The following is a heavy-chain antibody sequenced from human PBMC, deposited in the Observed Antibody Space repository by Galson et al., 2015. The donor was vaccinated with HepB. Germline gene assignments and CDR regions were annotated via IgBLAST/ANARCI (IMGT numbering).Heavy chain of an antibody. CDR1: GFTFRSYG. J-gene: IGHJ6*02. V-gene: IGHV3-30*03. CDR2: TSYNGFNK. CDR3: ARDGQSTSYAMDV. Sequence: SLRLSCAASGFTFRSYGIHWVRQAPGKGLEWVAGTSYNGFNKYHLESAKGCFTISRDNSKNTEYLEMTSLRSDDTAVYYCARDGQSTSYAMDVWGQGTTLTASS. D-gene: IGHD2-2*01.